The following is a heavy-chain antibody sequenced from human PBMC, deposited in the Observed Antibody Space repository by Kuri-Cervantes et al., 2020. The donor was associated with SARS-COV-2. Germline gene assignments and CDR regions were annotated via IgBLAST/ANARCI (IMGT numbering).Heavy chain of an antibody. D-gene: IGHD3-3*01. V-gene: IGHV3-30-3*01. CDR2: ISYDGSNK. J-gene: IGHJ6*02. Sequence: GGSLRLSCAASGFTFSSYAMHWVRQAPGKGLEWVAVISYDGSNKYYADSVKGRFTISRDNSKNTLYLQMNSLRAEDTAVYYCARDGYDFWSGYSRTYGMDVWGQGTTVTVSS. CDR1: GFTFSSYA. CDR3: ARDGYDFWSGYSRTYGMDV.